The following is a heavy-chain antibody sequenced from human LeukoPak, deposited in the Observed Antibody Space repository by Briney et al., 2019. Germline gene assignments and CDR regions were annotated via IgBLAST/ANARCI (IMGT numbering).Heavy chain of an antibody. CDR3: ARDKEYDSSGYLDY. D-gene: IGHD3-22*01. V-gene: IGHV3-21*01. Sequence: GGSLRLSCAASGFTFSSYIMNWVRQAPGKGPEWVSSISSSSSYIYYADSVKGRFTISRDNAKNSLYLQMNSLRAEDTAVYYCARDKEYDSSGYLDYWGQGTLVTVSS. CDR2: ISSSSSYI. J-gene: IGHJ4*02. CDR1: GFTFSSYI.